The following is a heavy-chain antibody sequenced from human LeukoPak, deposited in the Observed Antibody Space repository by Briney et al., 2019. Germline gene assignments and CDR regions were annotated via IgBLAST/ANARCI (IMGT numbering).Heavy chain of an antibody. J-gene: IGHJ3*02. V-gene: IGHV4-59*12. CDR1: GGSISSYY. Sequence: SETLSLTCTVSGGSISSYYWSWIRQPPGKGLEWIGYIYYSGSTNYNPSLKSRVTISVDTSKNQFSLKLSSVTAADTAVYYCARDSRDYYYGSGSYYNVAFDIWGQGTMVTVSS. D-gene: IGHD3-10*01. CDR3: ARDSRDYYYGSGSYYNVAFDI. CDR2: IYYSGST.